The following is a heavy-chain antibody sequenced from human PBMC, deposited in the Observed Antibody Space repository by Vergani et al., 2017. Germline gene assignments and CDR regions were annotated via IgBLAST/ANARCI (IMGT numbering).Heavy chain of an antibody. J-gene: IGHJ6*02. CDR3: AKANPRNSGYDYLYYYHAMDV. D-gene: IGHD5-12*01. CDR2: ISGSGGST. Sequence: EVQLVESGGGLVKPGGSLRISCAASGFTFDNYAMTWVRQAPGKGLQWVSGISGSGGSTYYAGSVKGRFTISRDSSKNTLYLQMNSLSAGDTAVYYCAKANPRNSGYDYLYYYHAMDVWGQGTTVTVSS. CDR1: GFTFDNYA. V-gene: IGHV3-23*04.